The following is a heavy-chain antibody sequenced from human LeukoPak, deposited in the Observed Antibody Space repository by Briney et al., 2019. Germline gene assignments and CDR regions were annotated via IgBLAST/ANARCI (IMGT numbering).Heavy chain of an antibody. CDR3: ARDRPYCSSTSCLGSWFDP. Sequence: ASVKVSCKASGGTFSSYAIGWVRQAPGQGLEWMGGIIPIFGTANYAQKFQGRVTITADESTSTAYMELSSLRSEDTAVYYCARDRPYCSSTSCLGSWFDPWGQGTLVTVSS. J-gene: IGHJ5*02. V-gene: IGHV1-69*01. CDR2: IIPIFGTA. D-gene: IGHD2-2*01. CDR1: GGTFSSYA.